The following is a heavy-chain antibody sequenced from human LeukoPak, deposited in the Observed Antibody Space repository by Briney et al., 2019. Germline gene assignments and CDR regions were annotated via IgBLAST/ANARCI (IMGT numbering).Heavy chain of an antibody. CDR3: ARPRNLGGYDWWWFDP. D-gene: IGHD5-12*01. CDR1: GYTFTGYY. J-gene: IGHJ5*02. CDR2: INPNSGGT. Sequence: ASVKVSCTTSGYTFTGYYMHWVRQAPGQGLEWMGWINPNSGGTNYAQKSQGRVTMTRDTSISTAYMALSRLRSDDTAVYYCARPRNLGGYDWWWFDPWGQGTLVTVSS. V-gene: IGHV1-2*02.